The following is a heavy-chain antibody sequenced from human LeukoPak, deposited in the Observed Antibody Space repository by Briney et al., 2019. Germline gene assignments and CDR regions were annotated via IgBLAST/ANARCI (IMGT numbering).Heavy chain of an antibody. Sequence: PGGSLRLSCAASGFTFSRAWMSWVHQAPGKGLEWVANIKEDGSEDYYADSVKGRFAISKDNAKNSLYLQMNNLRAEDTAMYYCARDADGYEDWGQGTLVIVSS. CDR3: ARDADGYED. J-gene: IGHJ4*02. V-gene: IGHV3-7*01. D-gene: IGHD5-24*01. CDR1: GFTFSRAW. CDR2: IKEDGSED.